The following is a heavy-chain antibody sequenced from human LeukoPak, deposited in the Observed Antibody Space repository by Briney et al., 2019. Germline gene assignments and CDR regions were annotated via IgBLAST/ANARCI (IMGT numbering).Heavy chain of an antibody. J-gene: IGHJ2*01. CDR3: ARRRGDYLVYWYFDL. CDR1: GASLTRPTYY. Sequence: SETLSLTCSVSGASLTRPTYYQWSWIRQPPGKGLELIGSLFSTGSATLNPSLKSRVTMSLDTSKSQFSLKLSSVTAEDSAVYYCARRRGDYLVYWYFDLWGRGTLVTVSS. D-gene: IGHD4-17*01. CDR2: LFSTGSA. V-gene: IGHV4-61*01.